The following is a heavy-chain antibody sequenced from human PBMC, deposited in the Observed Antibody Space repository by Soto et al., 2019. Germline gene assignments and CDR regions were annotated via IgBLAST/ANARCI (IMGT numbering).Heavy chain of an antibody. CDR1: GFTFSSYA. CDR3: ARIVVTGTVFDY. D-gene: IGHD1-20*01. J-gene: IGHJ4*02. CDR2: ISYDGSNK. Sequence: GGSLRLSCAASGFTFSSYAMHWVRQAPGKGLEWVAVISYDGSNKYYADSVKGRFTISRDNSKNTLYLQMNSLRAEDTAVYYCARIVVTGTVFDYWGQGTLVTVSS. V-gene: IGHV3-30-3*01.